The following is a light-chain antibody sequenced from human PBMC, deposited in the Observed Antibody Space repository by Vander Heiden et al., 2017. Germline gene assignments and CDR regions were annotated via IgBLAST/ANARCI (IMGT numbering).Light chain of an antibody. CDR2: EVT. J-gene: IGLJ2*01. CDR3: CSYAGSGTVV. V-gene: IGLV2-23*02. CDR1: SRNIGSYKF. Sequence: QSALTPPSSVSAPLGLSITISRTVTSRNIGSYKFVSWYQRHPGTAPRLIIFEVTKRPSGVSNRFSGSKSGNTASLTISGLQAEDEADYFCCSYAGSGTVVFGGGTKTTVL.